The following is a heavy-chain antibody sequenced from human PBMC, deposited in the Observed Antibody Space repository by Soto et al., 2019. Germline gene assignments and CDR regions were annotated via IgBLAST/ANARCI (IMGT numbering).Heavy chain of an antibody. CDR1: GYQINGYW. Sequence: PGESLKISCKASGYQINGYWIGWVRQMPGKGLEWMGIIYPGDSDTRYSPSFQGQVTISADKSLRTAYLQWTSLKASDTALYYCARTRSFTLGFYYDGMDVWGQGTTVTVSS. CDR3: ARTRSFTLGFYYDGMDV. V-gene: IGHV5-51*01. D-gene: IGHD6-6*01. J-gene: IGHJ6*02. CDR2: IYPGDSDT.